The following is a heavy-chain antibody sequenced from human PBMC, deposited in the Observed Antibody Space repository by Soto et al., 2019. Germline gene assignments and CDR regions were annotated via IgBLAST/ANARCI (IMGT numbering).Heavy chain of an antibody. V-gene: IGHV4-34*01. Sequence: SETLSLTCAVYGGSFSGYYWSWIRQPPGKGLEWIGEINHSGSTNYNPSLKSRVTISVDTSKNQFSLKLSSVTAADTAVYYCARVKNRLYYGSGNRGWFDPWGQGTLVTVSS. D-gene: IGHD3-10*01. CDR3: ARVKNRLYYGSGNRGWFDP. CDR2: INHSGST. CDR1: GGSFSGYY. J-gene: IGHJ5*02.